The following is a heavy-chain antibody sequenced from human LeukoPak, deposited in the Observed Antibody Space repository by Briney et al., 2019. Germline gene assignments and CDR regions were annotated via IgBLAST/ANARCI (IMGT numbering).Heavy chain of an antibody. CDR3: ARGLYGSGSYYNNPFDY. V-gene: IGHV1-18*04. Sequence: ASVKVSCKASGYTFTSYGISWVRQAPGQGLEWMGWISAYNGNTNYAQKLQGRVTMTTDTSTSTAYTELRSLRSDDTAVYYCARGLYGSGSYYNNPFDYWGQGTLVTVSS. J-gene: IGHJ4*02. CDR2: ISAYNGNT. D-gene: IGHD3-10*01. CDR1: GYTFTSYG.